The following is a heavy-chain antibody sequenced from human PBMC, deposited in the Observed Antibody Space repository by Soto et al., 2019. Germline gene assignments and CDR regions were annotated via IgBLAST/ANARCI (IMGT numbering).Heavy chain of an antibody. Sequence: GGSLRLSCAASGFTLSAYDMHWVRQAEGRGLEWVSALGAADDPYYLVSVKGRFTISRENAKNSLYLQMNNLRAGDTAVYYCARAYSGRLPRRADYYYAMDVWGQGTTVTVSS. CDR2: LGAADDP. J-gene: IGHJ6*02. CDR1: GFTLSAYD. V-gene: IGHV3-13*05. CDR3: ARAYSGRLPRRADYYYAMDV. D-gene: IGHD2-15*01.